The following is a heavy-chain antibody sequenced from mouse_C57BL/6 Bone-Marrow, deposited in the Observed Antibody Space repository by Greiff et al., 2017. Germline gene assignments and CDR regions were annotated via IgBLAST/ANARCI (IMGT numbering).Heavy chain of an antibody. J-gene: IGHJ1*03. D-gene: IGHD1-1*01. Sequence: VQLKQSGAELVRPGASVKLSCTASGFNFKDDYMHWVKQRPEQGLEWIGWIDPENGDTEYASKFQGKATITADTSSNTAYLQLSSLTSEDTAVYYCTTFYYTEYFDVWGTGTTVTVSS. V-gene: IGHV14-4*01. CDR1: GFNFKDDY. CDR2: IDPENGDT. CDR3: TTFYYTEYFDV.